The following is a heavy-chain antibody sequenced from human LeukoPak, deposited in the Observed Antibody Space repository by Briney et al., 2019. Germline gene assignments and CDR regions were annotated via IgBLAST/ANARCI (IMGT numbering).Heavy chain of an antibody. CDR1: GFSFSTYA. CDR3: ARRPTYCSTTSCLDY. D-gene: IGHD2-2*01. J-gene: IGHJ4*02. CDR2: ISNSGGAT. Sequence: GGSLRLSCAASGFSFSTYAMSWVRQAPGEGLEWVSSISNSGGATYYVDAVRGRFTISRDNSKNTLNFQMNTLSADDTAVYYCARRPTYCSTTSCLDYWGQGTLVTVSS. V-gene: IGHV3-23*01.